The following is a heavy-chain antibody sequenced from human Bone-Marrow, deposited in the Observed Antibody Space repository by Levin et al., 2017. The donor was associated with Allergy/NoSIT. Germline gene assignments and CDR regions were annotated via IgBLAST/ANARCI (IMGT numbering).Heavy chain of an antibody. J-gene: IGHJ4*02. CDR2: ISWNSGSL. CDR3: TKDRGGGDSTSYYALFDY. D-gene: IGHD3-22*01. V-gene: IGHV3-9*01. Sequence: PGGSLRLSCAASGFTFDDYAMHWVRQAPGKGLEWVSGISWNSGSLAYADSVKGRFTISRDNAKNSLYLQMNSLRAEDTALYYCTKDRGGGDSTSYYALFDYWGQGTLVTVSS. CDR1: GFTFDDYA.